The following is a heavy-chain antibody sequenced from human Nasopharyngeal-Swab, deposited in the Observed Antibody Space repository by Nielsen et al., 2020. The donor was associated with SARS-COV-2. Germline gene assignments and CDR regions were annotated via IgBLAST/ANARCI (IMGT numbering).Heavy chain of an antibody. CDR2: IIPIFGTA. D-gene: IGHD3-10*01. J-gene: IGHJ3*02. V-gene: IGHV1-69*13. Sequence: SVKVSRKASAGTFSSYAVSWVRQAPGQGLEWMGGIIPIFGTANYAQKFQGRVTITADESTSTAFMELSSLRSEDTAVYYCAGWITMIRGATFDIWGQGTMVTVSS. CDR3: AGWITMIRGATFDI. CDR1: AGTFSSYA.